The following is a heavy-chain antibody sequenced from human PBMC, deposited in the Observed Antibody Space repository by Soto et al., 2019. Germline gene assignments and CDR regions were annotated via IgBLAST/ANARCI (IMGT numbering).Heavy chain of an antibody. V-gene: IGHV4-61*01. Sequence: QVQVQESGPGLVKPSETLSLTCSVSGGSVRSGSYYWSWIRQPPGKGLQWIGYISYSGSTNYNPSLKSRVTISIDTSTNQFSLKLSSVTAADTVVYYCASLYCSRSSCYVNPWGQGTLVTVSS. J-gene: IGHJ5*02. CDR3: ASLYCSRSSCYVNP. CDR2: ISYSGST. D-gene: IGHD2-2*01. CDR1: GGSVRSGSYY.